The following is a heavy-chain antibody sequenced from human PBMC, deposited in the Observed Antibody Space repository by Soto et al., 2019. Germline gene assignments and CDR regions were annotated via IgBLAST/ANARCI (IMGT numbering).Heavy chain of an antibody. CDR2: IYTGGST. D-gene: IGHD6-19*01. CDR3: ASRSSGWYFDY. CDR1: GFTVSSNY. V-gene: IGHV3-66*01. J-gene: IGHJ4*02. Sequence: PGGSLRLSCAASGFTVSSNYMSWVRQAPGKGLEWVSVIYTGGSTYYAGSVKGRFTISRDNSKNTLYLQMNSLRAEDTAVYYCASRSSGWYFDYWGQGTLVTVSS.